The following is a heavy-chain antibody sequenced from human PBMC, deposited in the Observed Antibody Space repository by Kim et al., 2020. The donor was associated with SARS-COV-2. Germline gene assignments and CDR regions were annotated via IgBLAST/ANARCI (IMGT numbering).Heavy chain of an antibody. Sequence: VKGRFTISRANSKNTLYLQMNSLRAECAAVYYCAKDAPWDNWNDLGGMDVWGQGTTVTVSS. V-gene: IGHV3-30*02. D-gene: IGHD1-20*01. CDR3: AKDAPWDNWNDLGGMDV. J-gene: IGHJ6*02.